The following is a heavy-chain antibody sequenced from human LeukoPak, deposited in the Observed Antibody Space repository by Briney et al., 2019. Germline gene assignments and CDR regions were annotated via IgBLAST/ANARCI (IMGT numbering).Heavy chain of an antibody. CDR2: IKQDGSEK. V-gene: IGHV3-7*01. CDR1: GFTFSSYW. Sequence: GGSLRLSCAASGFTFSSYWMSWVRQAPGKGLEWVANIKQDGSEKYYVDSVKGRFTISRDNAKNSLYLQMNSLRAEDTAVYYCARGGVGGLVDFDYWGRGTLVTVSS. J-gene: IGHJ4*02. D-gene: IGHD2-2*01. CDR3: ARGGVGGLVDFDY.